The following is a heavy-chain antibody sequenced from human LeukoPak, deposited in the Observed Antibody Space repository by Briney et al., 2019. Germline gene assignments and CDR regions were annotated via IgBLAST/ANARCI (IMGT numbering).Heavy chain of an antibody. CDR3: ARDPGVASGAFDI. D-gene: IGHD2-15*01. Sequence: GGSLRLSCAASGFTFSSFGMHWVRQAPGKGLEWVAFIGRDGSYENYADSVKGRFTISRDNSKNTLYLQMDSLTVEDTAVYYCARDPGVASGAFDIWGQGTMVTVSS. J-gene: IGHJ3*02. CDR2: IGRDGSYE. V-gene: IGHV3-30*02. CDR1: GFTFSSFG.